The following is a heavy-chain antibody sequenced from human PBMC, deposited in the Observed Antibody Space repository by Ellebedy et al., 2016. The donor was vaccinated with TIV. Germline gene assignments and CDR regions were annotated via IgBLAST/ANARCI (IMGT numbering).Heavy chain of an antibody. J-gene: IGHJ4*02. CDR3: AKYSGSYYKFDH. D-gene: IGHD1-26*01. CDR1: GFTFRSYG. V-gene: IGHV3-30*18. Sequence: GESLKISCAASGFTFRSYGMNWVRQAPGRGLEWLAVISYDGSDKSYGDSVKGRFTISRDNSKNTLYLQMNSMRVEDTAVYYCAKYSGSYYKFDHWGQGTLVTVSS. CDR2: ISYDGSDK.